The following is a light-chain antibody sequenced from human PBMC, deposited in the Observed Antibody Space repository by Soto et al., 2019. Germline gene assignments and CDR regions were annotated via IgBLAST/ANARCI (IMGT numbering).Light chain of an antibody. V-gene: IGLV6-57*01. Sequence: NFMLTQPPSVSDSPGKTVTISCTRSSGSIARNYVQWYQQRPGSSPTTVIYEDNARPSGVPARFSGSIDRSSNSASLTISGLKTEDEADYYCQSYDSSNWVFGGGTKLTVL. CDR3: QSYDSSNWV. J-gene: IGLJ3*02. CDR2: EDN. CDR1: SGSIARNY.